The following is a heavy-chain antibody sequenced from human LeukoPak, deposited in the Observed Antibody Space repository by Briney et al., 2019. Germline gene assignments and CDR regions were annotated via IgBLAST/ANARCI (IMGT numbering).Heavy chain of an antibody. CDR1: GGSLTSPTYY. CDR3: ARFKGGGFYYFDS. D-gene: IGHD3-3*01. V-gene: IGHV4-61*01. Sequence: KPSETLSLTCTVSGGSLTSPTYYQWSWIRQPPGRGLELIGSLYSSGSAKFNPSLTSRVTMSLDTSQNQFSLKLSSVTAEDSAMYHCARFKGGGFYYFDSWGQGILVIVSS. J-gene: IGHJ4*02. CDR2: LYSSGSA.